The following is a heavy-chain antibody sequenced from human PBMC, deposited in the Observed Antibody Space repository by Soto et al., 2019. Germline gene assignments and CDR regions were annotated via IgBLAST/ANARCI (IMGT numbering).Heavy chain of an antibody. Sequence: SETLSLTCTVSGGSISSSSYYWGWIRQPPGKGLEWIGSIYYSGSTYYNPSLKSRVTISVDTSKNQFSLKLSSVTAADTAVYYCASPSGEYDFWSGYYRPYYYHYGMDVWGRGTTVTVSS. D-gene: IGHD3-3*01. V-gene: IGHV4-39*01. CDR1: GGSISSSSYY. CDR3: ASPSGEYDFWSGYYRPYYYHYGMDV. J-gene: IGHJ6*02. CDR2: IYYSGST.